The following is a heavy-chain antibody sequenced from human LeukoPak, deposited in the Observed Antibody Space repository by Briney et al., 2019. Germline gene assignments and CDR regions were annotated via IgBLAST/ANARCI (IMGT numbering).Heavy chain of an antibody. CDR2: MNPNSGNT. CDR1: GYTFSTHD. J-gene: IGHJ4*02. Sequence: ASVKVSCKASGYTFSTHDINWVRQAPGQGLEGGGWMNPNSGNTGYAQNFQGRVSISSDTSTSTAYMELSSLRSEDTAVYYCGRGSKYCNGDNCYDLDNWGQGTLVTVSS. CDR3: GRGSKYCNGDNCYDLDN. D-gene: IGHD2-15*01. V-gene: IGHV1-8*03.